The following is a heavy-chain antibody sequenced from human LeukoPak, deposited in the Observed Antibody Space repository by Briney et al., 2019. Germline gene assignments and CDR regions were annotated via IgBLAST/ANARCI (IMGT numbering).Heavy chain of an antibody. CDR1: GGTFSSYA. V-gene: IGHV1-69*05. CDR2: IIPIFGTA. Sequence: SVKVSCKASGGTFSSYAISWVRQAPGQGLEWMGRIIPIFGTANYAQKFQGRVTITTDESTSTAYMELSSLRSEDTAVYYRARDTDGRQDYWGQGTLVTVSS. D-gene: IGHD2-8*02. CDR3: ARDTDGRQDY. J-gene: IGHJ4*02.